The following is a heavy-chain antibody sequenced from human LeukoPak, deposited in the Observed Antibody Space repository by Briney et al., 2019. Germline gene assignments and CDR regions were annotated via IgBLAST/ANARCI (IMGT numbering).Heavy chain of an antibody. V-gene: IGHV3-30*02. D-gene: IGHD4-17*01. CDR1: GFTFSSYG. CDR2: IWYDGSNK. CDR3: AQDPEDYGDYYYYGMDV. Sequence: GGSLRLSCAASGFTFSSYGMHWVRQAPGKGLEWVAVIWYDGSNKYYADSVKGRFTISRDNSKNTLYLQMNSLRAEDTAVYYCAQDPEDYGDYYYYGMDVWGQGTTVTVSS. J-gene: IGHJ6*02.